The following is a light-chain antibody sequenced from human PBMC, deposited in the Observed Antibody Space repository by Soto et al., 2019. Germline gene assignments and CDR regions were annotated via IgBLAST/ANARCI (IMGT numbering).Light chain of an antibody. J-gene: IGKJ3*01. CDR3: QQRSNWPAFT. CDR1: QSVSSY. V-gene: IGKV3-11*01. CDR2: DAS. Sequence: EIVLTQSPATLSLSPGERATLSCRARQSVSSYLAWYQQKPGQAPRLLIYDASNRATGIPARFSGSGSGTDFTLTISSLEPEDLAVYYCQQRSNWPAFTFGPGTKVDIK.